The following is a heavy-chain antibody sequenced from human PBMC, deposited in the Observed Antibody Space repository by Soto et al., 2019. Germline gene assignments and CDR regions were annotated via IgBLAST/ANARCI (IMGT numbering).Heavy chain of an antibody. V-gene: IGHV3-30-3*02. CDR3: AKSRVDFWSGARPHMDV. CDR1: GFTFSSYA. D-gene: IGHD3-3*01. Sequence: GGSLRLSCAASGFTFSSYAMHWVRQAPGKGLEWVAVISYDGSNKYYADSVKGRFTISRDNSKNTLYLQMNSLRAEDTAVYYCAKSRVDFWSGARPHMDVWGQGTTVTVSS. CDR2: ISYDGSNK. J-gene: IGHJ6*02.